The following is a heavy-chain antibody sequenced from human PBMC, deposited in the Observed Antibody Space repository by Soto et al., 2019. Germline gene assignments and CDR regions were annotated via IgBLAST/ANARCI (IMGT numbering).Heavy chain of an antibody. V-gene: IGHV3-7*05. CDR1: GVAYGRCV. CDR2: IKQDGSEK. CDR3: ARDLEGITTSYYYYGMDV. Sequence: SLLLYRDPTGVAYGRCVVLGGRQAIGKELEWVANIKQDGSEKYYVDSVKGRFTISRDNAKNSLYLQMNSLRAEDTAVYYCARDLEGITTSYYYYGMDVWGQGTTVTVSS. D-gene: IGHD3-16*01. J-gene: IGHJ6*02.